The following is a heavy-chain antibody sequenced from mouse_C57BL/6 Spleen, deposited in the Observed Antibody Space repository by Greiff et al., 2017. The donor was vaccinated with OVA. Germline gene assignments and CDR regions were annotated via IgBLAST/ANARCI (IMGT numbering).Heavy chain of an antibody. D-gene: IGHD1-1*01. CDR3: AKEGVYYYGSSSWYFEV. Sequence: QVQLQQSDAELVKPGASVKISCKVSGYAFTDHTIHWMKQRPEQGLEWIGYIYPRDGSTKYNEKFKGKATLTADKSSSTAYMQLNSLTSEDSAVYFCAKEGVYYYGSSSWYFEVWGTGTTVTVSS. V-gene: IGHV1-78*01. CDR1: GYAFTDHT. J-gene: IGHJ1*03. CDR2: IYPRDGST.